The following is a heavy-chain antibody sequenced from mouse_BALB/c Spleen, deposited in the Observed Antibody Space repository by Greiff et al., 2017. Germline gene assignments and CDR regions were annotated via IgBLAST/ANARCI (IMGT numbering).Heavy chain of an antibody. CDR3: ARHETYYGNSWFAY. D-gene: IGHD2-10*01. J-gene: IGHJ3*01. CDR2: ISNGGGST. V-gene: IGHV5-12-2*01. CDR1: GFTFSSYT. Sequence: EVQLVESGGGLVQPGGSLKLSCAASGFTFSSYTMSWVRQTPEKRLEWVAYISNGGGSTYYPDTVKGRFTISRDNAKNTLYLQMSSLKSEDTAMYYCARHETYYGNSWFAYWGQGTLVTVSA.